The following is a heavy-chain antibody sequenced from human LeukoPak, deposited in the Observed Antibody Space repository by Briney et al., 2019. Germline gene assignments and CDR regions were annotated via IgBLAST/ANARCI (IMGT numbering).Heavy chain of an antibody. V-gene: IGHV1-46*01. Sequence: ASVKVSCKASGYTFTNYYIHWVRQAPGQGLEWVGMINPSGGRTSYAQRFQGRVTVTTDTSTSTAYMELSSLRAEDTAVYYCARGPWDYVWGSYRYRSGYWGQGTLVTVSS. CDR2: INPSGGRT. CDR3: ARGPWDYVWGSYRYRSGY. CDR1: GYTFTNYY. D-gene: IGHD3-16*02. J-gene: IGHJ4*02.